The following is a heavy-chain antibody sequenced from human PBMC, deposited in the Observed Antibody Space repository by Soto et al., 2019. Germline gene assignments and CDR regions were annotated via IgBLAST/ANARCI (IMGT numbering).Heavy chain of an antibody. D-gene: IGHD2-15*01. CDR1: GGTFSSYA. V-gene: IGHV1-69*06. CDR2: IIPIFGTA. CDR3: ARDLGPLCSGGSCYHNWFDP. Sequence: ASVKVSCKASGGTFSSYAISWVRQAPGQGLEWMGGIIPIFGTANYAQKFQGRVTITADKSTSTAYMELSSLRSEDTAVYYCARDLGPLCSGGSCYHNWFDPWGQGTLVTVS. J-gene: IGHJ5*02.